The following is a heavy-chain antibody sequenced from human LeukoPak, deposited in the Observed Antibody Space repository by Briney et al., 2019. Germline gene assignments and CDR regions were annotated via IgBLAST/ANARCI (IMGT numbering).Heavy chain of an antibody. CDR1: GFTFSSYE. D-gene: IGHD3-10*01. V-gene: IGHV3-48*03. J-gene: IGHJ4*02. Sequence: GGSLRLSCAASGFTFSSYEMNWVRQAPGKGLEWVSYISSSGSTIYYADSVKGRFTISRDNAKNSLYLQMNSLRAEDTAVYYCARAKPKNMVRGLIMRRESRYYFDYWGQGTLVTVSS. CDR3: ARAKPKNMVRGLIMRRESRYYFDY. CDR2: ISSSGSTI.